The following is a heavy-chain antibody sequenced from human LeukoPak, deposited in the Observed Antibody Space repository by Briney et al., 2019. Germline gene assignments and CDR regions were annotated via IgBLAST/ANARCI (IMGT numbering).Heavy chain of an antibody. CDR1: GFTLDDYA. CDR2: ISWNSGSI. D-gene: IGHD1-26*01. J-gene: IGHJ4*02. Sequence: GGSLRLSCAASGFTLDDYAMHWVRQAPGKGLEWGSGISWNSGSIGYADSVKGRFTISRDNAKNSLYLQMNSLRAEDTALYYCAKDAEVGAIFEHYFDYWGQGTLVTVSS. V-gene: IGHV3-9*01. CDR3: AKDAEVGAIFEHYFDY.